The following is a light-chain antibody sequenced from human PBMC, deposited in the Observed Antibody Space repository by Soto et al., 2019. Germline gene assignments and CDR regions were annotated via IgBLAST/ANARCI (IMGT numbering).Light chain of an antibody. V-gene: IGKV3D-15*01. CDR1: QNISSY. Sequence: EIVMTQSPATLSVSPGKRATLSCRASQNISSYLIWYQQKPGQAPRLLIYDVSNRATGIPARFSGSGSGTDFTLTISSLQPEDFATYYCQQTYRNPITFGQGTKVDIK. CDR3: QQTYRNPIT. CDR2: DVS. J-gene: IGKJ1*01.